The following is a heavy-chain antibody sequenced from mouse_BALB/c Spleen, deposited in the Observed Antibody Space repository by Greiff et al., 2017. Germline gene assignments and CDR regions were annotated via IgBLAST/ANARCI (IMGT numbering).Heavy chain of an antibody. CDR2: ISYSGST. D-gene: IGHD1-1*01. CDR3: AYYGSSGGFAY. J-gene: IGHJ3*01. CDR1: GYSITSDYA. Sequence: DVQLQESGPGLVKPSQSLSLTCTVTGYSITSDYAWNWIRQFPGNKLEWMGYISYSGSTSYNPSLKSRISITRDTSKNQFFLQLNSVTTEDTATYYCAYYGSSGGFAYWGQGTLVTVSA. V-gene: IGHV3-2*02.